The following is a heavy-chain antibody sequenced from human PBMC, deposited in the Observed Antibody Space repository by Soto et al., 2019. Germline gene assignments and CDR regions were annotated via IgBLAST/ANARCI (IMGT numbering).Heavy chain of an antibody. CDR3: AHRYGGNYYRWYFDF. J-gene: IGHJ4*02. Sequence: GSGPTLVNPTQTLTLTCSFSGFSLTTSGAGVGWLRQPPGKALEWLALISWKDDKRYNPGLKNRLXXXXXXXXXXXXLTMTNMDXXDTXTYYCAHRYGGNYYRWYFDFWGQGTLVTVSS. D-gene: IGHD1-26*01. CDR2: ISWKDDK. V-gene: IGHV2-5*01. CDR1: GFSLTTSGAG.